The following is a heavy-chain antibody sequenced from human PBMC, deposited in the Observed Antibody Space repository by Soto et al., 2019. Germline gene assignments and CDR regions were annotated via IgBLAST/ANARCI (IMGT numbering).Heavy chain of an antibody. Sequence: ASVKVSCKASGYTFTGYYMHWVLQAPGQGLEWMGWINPNSGGTNYAQKFQGWVTMARDTSISTAYMELSRLRSDDTAVYYCAREGLYCSGGSCYSFDYWGQGTLVTVS. D-gene: IGHD2-15*01. CDR2: INPNSGGT. V-gene: IGHV1-2*04. CDR3: AREGLYCSGGSCYSFDY. CDR1: GYTFTGYY. J-gene: IGHJ4*02.